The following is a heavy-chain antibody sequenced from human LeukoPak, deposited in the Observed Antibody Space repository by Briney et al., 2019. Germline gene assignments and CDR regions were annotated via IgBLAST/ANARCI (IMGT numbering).Heavy chain of an antibody. CDR1: GYTFTSYD. D-gene: IGHD3-3*01. V-gene: IGHV1-8*01. J-gene: IGHJ5*02. Sequence: ASVKVSCKASGYTFTSYDINWVRQATGQGLDWMGWMNPNSGNIGYAQKFQGRVTMTRNTSISTAYMELSSLRSEDTAVYYCARVGAFRSHYDFWSGPRKVYWFDPWGQGTLVTVSS. CDR2: MNPNSGNI. CDR3: ARVGAFRSHYDFWSGPRKVYWFDP.